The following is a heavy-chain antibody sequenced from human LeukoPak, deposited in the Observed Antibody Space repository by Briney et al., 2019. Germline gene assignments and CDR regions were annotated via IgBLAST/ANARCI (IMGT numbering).Heavy chain of an antibody. V-gene: IGHV1-69*05. CDR3: AAAGTYYYDSSGYRDY. D-gene: IGHD3-22*01. CDR2: IIPIFGTA. CDR1: GGTLSSYA. Sequence: SVKVSCKASGGTLSSYAISWVRQAPGQGLEWMGRIIPIFGTANYAQKFQGRVTITTDESTSTAYMELSSLRSEDTAVNYCAAAGTYYYDSSGYRDYWGQGTLVTVSS. J-gene: IGHJ4*02.